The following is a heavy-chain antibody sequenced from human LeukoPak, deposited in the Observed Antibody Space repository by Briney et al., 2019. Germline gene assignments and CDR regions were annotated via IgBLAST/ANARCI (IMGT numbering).Heavy chain of an antibody. CDR3: ARDKIEGPTKLDY. Sequence: GGSLRLSCATSAFTFRSDWMSWVRQAPGKGLEWVANIKQDESEKYYVDSLKGRFTISRDNAKNSLYLQMNSLRAEDTAVYYCARDKIEGPTKLDYWGQGILVTVSS. CDR2: IKQDESEK. V-gene: IGHV3-7*01. J-gene: IGHJ4*02. CDR1: AFTFRSDW. D-gene: IGHD1-1*01.